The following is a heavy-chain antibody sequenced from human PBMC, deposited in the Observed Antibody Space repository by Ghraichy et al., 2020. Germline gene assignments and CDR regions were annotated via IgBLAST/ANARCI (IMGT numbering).Heavy chain of an antibody. V-gene: IGHV3-43*01. CDR1: GFTFDDYT. J-gene: IGHJ3*02. CDR2: ITRDGDST. D-gene: IGHD5-24*01. Sequence: GESLNISCAASGFTFDDYTMHWVRQAPGKALEWVSLITRDGDSTYYADSVKGRFTISRDNSKHSLYLQMNSLRTEDTAFYYCARDGVKRAAIGFLDITGHGTMGTVAS. CDR3: ARDGVKRAAIGFLDI.